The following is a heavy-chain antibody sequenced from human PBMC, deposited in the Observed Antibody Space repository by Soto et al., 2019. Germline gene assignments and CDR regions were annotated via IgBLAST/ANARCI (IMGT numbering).Heavy chain of an antibody. CDR2: IYTTGST. D-gene: IGHD3-16*01. CDR3: ARGITVSCSFDY. J-gene: IGHJ4*03. V-gene: IGHV4-31*02. CDR1: KDCSGRGGDY. Sequence: SQPRTVAKDCSGRGGDYWNRIRQHPGKGLEWIAYIYTTGSTYYNPSRKSRVGISVDTSKNQFSLKLSSVTAADTALYYCARGITVSCSFDYWGQRNLVT.